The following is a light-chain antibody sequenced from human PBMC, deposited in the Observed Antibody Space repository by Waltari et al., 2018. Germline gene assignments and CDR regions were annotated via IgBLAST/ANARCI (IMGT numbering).Light chain of an antibody. CDR1: QSVLYSTNNKNY. CDR3: QQYYSTPPT. V-gene: IGKV4-1*01. Sequence: DIVMTQPPDSLAVSLGERATINCKSSQSVLYSTNNKNYFAWYQQKPGQPPKLLIYWASTRESGVPDLFSGSGSGTDFTLTVSSLQAEDVAVYYCQQYYSTPPTFGGGTKVEIK. CDR2: WAS. J-gene: IGKJ4*01.